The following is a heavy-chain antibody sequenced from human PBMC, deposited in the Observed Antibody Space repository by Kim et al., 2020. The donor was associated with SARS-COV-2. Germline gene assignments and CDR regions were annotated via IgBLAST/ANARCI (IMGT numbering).Heavy chain of an antibody. J-gene: IGHJ3*02. Sequence: SETLSLTCTVSGGSISSYYWSWIRQPPGKGLEWIGYIYYSGSTNYNPSLKSRVTISVDTSKNQFSLKLSSVTAADTAVYYCARGTKVDTAMVEDAFDIWGQGTMVTVSS. CDR2: IYYSGST. D-gene: IGHD5-18*01. CDR1: GGSISSYY. V-gene: IGHV4-59*01. CDR3: ARGTKVDTAMVEDAFDI.